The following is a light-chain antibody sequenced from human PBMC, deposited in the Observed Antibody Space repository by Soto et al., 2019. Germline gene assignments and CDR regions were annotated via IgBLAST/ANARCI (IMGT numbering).Light chain of an antibody. CDR1: SSDVGGYNF. V-gene: IGLV2-14*03. Sequence: QSALTQPASVFGSPGQSITISCTGTSSDVGGYNFVSWYQQHPVKTPQLMSYEDSNRPSGVSNRFSGSKSGNTASLNTSGPQPEDQPDYDCSSSTTSSTVVLGTGTKVTV. J-gene: IGLJ1*01. CDR2: EDS. CDR3: SSSTTSSTVV.